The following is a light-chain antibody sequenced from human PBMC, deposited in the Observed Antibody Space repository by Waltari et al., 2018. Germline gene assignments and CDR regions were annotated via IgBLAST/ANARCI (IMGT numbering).Light chain of an antibody. CDR3: MQSLQTLWT. Sequence: IVVTQSPLPLPVTPGAPASISCRSSQSLLHSNVNNYLDWYLQKPGQSPQLLIYWGSNRASGVPDRFSGSGSGTDFTLRISRVEAEDVGVYYCMQSLQTLWTFGPGTKVEIK. V-gene: IGKV2-28*01. J-gene: IGKJ1*01. CDR2: WGS. CDR1: QSLLHSNVNNY.